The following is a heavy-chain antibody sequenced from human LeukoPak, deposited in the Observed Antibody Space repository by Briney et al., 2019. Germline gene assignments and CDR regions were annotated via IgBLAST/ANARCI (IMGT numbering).Heavy chain of an antibody. CDR1: GFTFSSYW. CDR3: ARDRLLWFGELRD. Sequence: PGGSLRLSCAASGFTFSSYWMSWVRQAPGKGLEWVANVKQDGSEKYYVDSVKGRFTISRDNAKNSLYLQMNSLRAEDTAVYYCARDRLLWFGELRDWGQGTLVTVSS. CDR2: VKQDGSEK. V-gene: IGHV3-7*01. D-gene: IGHD3-10*01. J-gene: IGHJ4*02.